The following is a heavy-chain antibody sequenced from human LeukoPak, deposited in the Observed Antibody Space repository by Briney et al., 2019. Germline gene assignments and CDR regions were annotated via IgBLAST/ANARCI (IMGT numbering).Heavy chain of an antibody. V-gene: IGHV3-30*02. D-gene: IGHD2-2*02. CDR3: AKEDRRYCSSTSCYTMGY. Sequence: PGGSLRLSCAASGFTFSSYGMHWVRQAPGKGLEWVAFIRYDGSNKYYADSVKGRFTISRDNSKNTLYLQMNSLRAEDTAVYYCAKEDRRYCSSTSCYTMGYWGQGTLVAVSS. CDR2: IRYDGSNK. J-gene: IGHJ4*02. CDR1: GFTFSSYG.